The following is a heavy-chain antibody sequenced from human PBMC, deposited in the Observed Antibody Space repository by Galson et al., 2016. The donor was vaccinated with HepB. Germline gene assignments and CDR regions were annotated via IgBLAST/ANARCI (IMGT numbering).Heavy chain of an antibody. V-gene: IGHV6-1*01. D-gene: IGHD7-27*01. CDR1: GDSVSSNSAG. CDR2: TYYRSKWHF. Sequence: CAISGDSVSSNSAGWHWIRQSPSRGLEWLGRTYYRSKWHFDYAESVESRISINPDTAKNQFSLQLNSLTPEDTAIYYCARSYLLGRGFGSWGQGTLVTVSS. J-gene: IGHJ4*02. CDR3: ARSYLLGRGFGS.